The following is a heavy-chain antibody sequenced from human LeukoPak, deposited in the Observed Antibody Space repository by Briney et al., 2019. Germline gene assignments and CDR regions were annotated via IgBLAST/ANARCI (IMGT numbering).Heavy chain of an antibody. CDR1: GFTFSDYY. CDR2: TSSSGSTI. D-gene: IGHD1-20*01. V-gene: IGHV3-11*01. CDR3: ARSVTGNDPYFDY. J-gene: IGHJ4*02. Sequence: GGSLRLSCAASGFTFSDYYMSWIRQAPGKGLEWVSYTSSSGSTIYYADSVKGRFTISRDNAKNSLYLQMNSLRAEDTAVYYCARSVTGNDPYFDYWGQGTLVTVSS.